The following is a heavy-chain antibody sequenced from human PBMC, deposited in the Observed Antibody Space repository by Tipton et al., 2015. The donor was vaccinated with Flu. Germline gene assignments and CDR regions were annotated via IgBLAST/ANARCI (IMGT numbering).Heavy chain of an antibody. CDR3: VRTKDGYTLSNFVY. Sequence: TLSLTCTVSGGSLSGYYWSWIRQPAGKGLEWIGRIYTGGSSYYNPSLKSRVTMSVDTSKNQFSLKLDSMTAADTAVYYCVRTKDGYTLSNFVYWGQGTLVTVSS. V-gene: IGHV4-4*07. D-gene: IGHD5-24*01. CDR1: GGSLSGYY. J-gene: IGHJ4*02. CDR2: IYTGGSS.